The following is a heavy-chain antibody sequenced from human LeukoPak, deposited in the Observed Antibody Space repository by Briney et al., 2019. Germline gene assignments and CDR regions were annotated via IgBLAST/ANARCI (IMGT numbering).Heavy chain of an antibody. CDR2: IYYSGST. V-gene: IGHV4-59*01. CDR1: GGSISSYY. D-gene: IGHD6-13*01. J-gene: IGHJ4*02. Sequence: SETLSLTCTVSGGSISSYYWSWIRQPPGKGLEWIGYIYYSGSTYYNPSLKSRVTISVDTSKNQFSLKLSSVTAADTAVYYCASSWYHYFDYWGQGTLVTVSS. CDR3: ASSWYHYFDY.